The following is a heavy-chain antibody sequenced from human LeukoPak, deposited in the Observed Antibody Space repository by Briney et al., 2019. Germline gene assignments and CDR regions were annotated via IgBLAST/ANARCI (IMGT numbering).Heavy chain of an antibody. V-gene: IGHV4-4*07. CDR1: GGSINSYY. J-gene: IGHJ6*03. Sequence: SETLSLTCTVSGGSINSYYWSWLRQPAERGLEWIGRIYASGSTTYNPSLRSRVAISMDTSKNQFSLRLTSVTAADTAVYYCARGSYSYYYYMDVWGKGTTVTISS. CDR2: IYASGST. D-gene: IGHD1-26*01. CDR3: ARGSYSYYYYMDV.